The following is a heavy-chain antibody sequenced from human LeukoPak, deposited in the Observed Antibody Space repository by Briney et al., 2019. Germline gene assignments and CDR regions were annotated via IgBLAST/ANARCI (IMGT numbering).Heavy chain of an antibody. D-gene: IGHD1-26*01. Sequence: SETLSLTCTVSGGSISSYYWSWIRQPPGMGLEWIGYIYYSGSTNYNPSLKSRVTISVDTSKNQFSLKLSSVTAADTAVYYCAREKSGSYSVNWFDPWGQGTLVTVSS. J-gene: IGHJ5*02. CDR3: AREKSGSYSVNWFDP. CDR1: GGSISSYY. CDR2: IYYSGST. V-gene: IGHV4-59*01.